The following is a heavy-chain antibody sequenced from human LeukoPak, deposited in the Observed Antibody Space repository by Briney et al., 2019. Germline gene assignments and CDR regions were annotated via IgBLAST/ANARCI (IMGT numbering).Heavy chain of an antibody. Sequence: AGGSLRLSCAASGFTFITYAMTWVRQAPGKGLEWVSVISNSGGDTYYADSVKGRFTISRDNSKNTLYLQMHSLRAEDTAVYYCAKISNEDGSERYYFPFDYWGQGTLVTVSS. CDR3: AKISNEDGSERYYFPFDY. J-gene: IGHJ4*02. CDR2: ISNSGGDT. V-gene: IGHV3-23*01. CDR1: GFTFITYA. D-gene: IGHD3-10*01.